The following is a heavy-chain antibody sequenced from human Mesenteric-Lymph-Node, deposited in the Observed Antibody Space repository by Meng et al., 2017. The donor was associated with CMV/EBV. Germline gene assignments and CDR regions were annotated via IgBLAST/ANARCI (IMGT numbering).Heavy chain of an antibody. J-gene: IGHJ6*02. V-gene: IGHV3-21*01. CDR1: GFTFSSYS. CDR3: ATGAYCSGGSCSGRYGMDV. CDR2: ISSSSSYI. D-gene: IGHD2-15*01. Sequence: GESLKISCAASGFTFSSYSMNWVRQAPGKGLEWVSSISSSSSYIYYADSVKGRFTISRDNAKNSLYLQMNSLRADDTAVYYCATGAYCSGGSCSGRYGMDVWGQGTTVTVSS.